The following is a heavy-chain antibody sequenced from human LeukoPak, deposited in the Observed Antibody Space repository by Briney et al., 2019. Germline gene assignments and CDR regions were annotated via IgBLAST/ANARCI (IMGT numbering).Heavy chain of an antibody. V-gene: IGHV4-31*03. J-gene: IGHJ5*02. Sequence: PSETLSLTCTVSGGSISSGGYSWSWIRQHPGKGLEWIGYIYYSGSTYYNPSLKSRVTISVDTSKNQFSLKLSSVTAADTAVYYCAGMVRGVIIRPRNWFDPWGQGTLVTVSS. CDR2: IYYSGST. CDR3: AGMVRGVIIRPRNWFDP. CDR1: GGSISSGGYS. D-gene: IGHD3-10*01.